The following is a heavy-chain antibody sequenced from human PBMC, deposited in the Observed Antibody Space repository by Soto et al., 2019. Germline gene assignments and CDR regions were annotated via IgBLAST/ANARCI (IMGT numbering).Heavy chain of an antibody. D-gene: IGHD3-16*01. CDR1: GGPIRSSSHY. J-gene: IGHJ4*02. CDR3: AREGGYVDY. Sequence: QLQLKESGPGLVKPSETLSLTCSVSGGPIRSSSHYWGWIRQSPGTGLEWIGSIDESGTTYYNPSLQSRVTVSVDTSKNQFSLKVISVTGADTAIYCCAREGGYVDYWGQGTLVTVSS. V-gene: IGHV4-39*02. CDR2: IDESGTT.